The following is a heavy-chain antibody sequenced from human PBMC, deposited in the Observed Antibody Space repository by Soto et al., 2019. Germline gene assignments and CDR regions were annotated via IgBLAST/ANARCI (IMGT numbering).Heavy chain of an antibody. Sequence: SETLSLTCTVSGGSISSSSYYWGWIRQPPGKGLEWIGSIYYSGSTYYNPSLKSRVTISVDTSKNQFSLKLSSVTAADTAVYYCARSLRQYYYYYYMDVWGKGTTVTVSS. CDR1: GGSISSSSYY. V-gene: IGHV4-39*07. CDR2: IYYSGST. CDR3: ARSLRQYYYYYYMDV. D-gene: IGHD3-16*02. J-gene: IGHJ6*03.